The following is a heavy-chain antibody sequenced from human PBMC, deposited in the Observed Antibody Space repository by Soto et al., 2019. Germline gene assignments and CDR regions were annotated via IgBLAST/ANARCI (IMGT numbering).Heavy chain of an antibody. V-gene: IGHV4-38-2*01. CDR3: ARVHYYDSLVYSTGPASQFDP. D-gene: IGHD3-22*01. CDR2: IYHSGST. Sequence: KTSETLSLTCAVSGYSISSGCYWGWIRQPPGKGLEWIGSIYHSGSTYYNPSLKSRVTISVDTSKNQFSLKLSSVTAADTAVYYCARVHYYDSLVYSTGPASQFDPWGQGTMVTVYS. J-gene: IGHJ5*02. CDR1: GYSISSGCY.